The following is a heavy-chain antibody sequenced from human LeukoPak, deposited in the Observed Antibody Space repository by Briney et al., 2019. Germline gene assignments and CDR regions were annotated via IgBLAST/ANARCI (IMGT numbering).Heavy chain of an antibody. CDR3: AVNYVYGDHAHRNPGAYYYMDV. CDR2: INPNSGDT. V-gene: IGHV1-2*02. D-gene: IGHD4/OR15-4a*01. Sequence: ASVKVSCKASGYTFTGYHMHWVRQAPGQGLEWMGWINPNSGDTNYAQKFQGRVTMTRDMSISTAYMELSWLRSDDTAVYYCAVNYVYGDHAHRNPGAYYYMDVWGKGTTVTVSS. J-gene: IGHJ6*03. CDR1: GYTFTGYH.